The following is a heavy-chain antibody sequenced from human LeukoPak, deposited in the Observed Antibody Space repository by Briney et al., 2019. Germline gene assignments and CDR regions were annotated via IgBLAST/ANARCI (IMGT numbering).Heavy chain of an antibody. Sequence: GESLKISCKGSGYSFTSYWIGWVRQMPGKGLEWMGIIYPGDSDTRYSPSFQGQVTISADKSISTAYLQWSSPKASDTAMYCCARGGTATRLPFDIWGQGTMVTVSS. V-gene: IGHV5-51*01. CDR1: GYSFTSYW. CDR3: ARGGTATRLPFDI. CDR2: IYPGDSDT. J-gene: IGHJ3*02. D-gene: IGHD5-18*01.